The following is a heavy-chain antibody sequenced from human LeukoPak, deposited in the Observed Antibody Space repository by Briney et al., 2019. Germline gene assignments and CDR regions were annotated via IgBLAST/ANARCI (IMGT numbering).Heavy chain of an antibody. Sequence: SETLSLTCAVYGGSFSGYYWSWIRQPPGKGLEWIGEINHSGSTNYNPSIKSRVTISVDTSKNQCSLKLSSVTAADTAVYYCARGGPYYCGSGPFGFDPWGQGTLVTVSS. CDR3: ARGGPYYCGSGPFGFDP. J-gene: IGHJ5*02. V-gene: IGHV4-34*01. CDR1: GGSFSGYY. D-gene: IGHD3-10*01. CDR2: INHSGST.